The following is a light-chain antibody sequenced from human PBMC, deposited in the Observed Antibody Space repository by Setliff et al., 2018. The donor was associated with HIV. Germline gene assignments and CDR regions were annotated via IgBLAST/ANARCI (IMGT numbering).Light chain of an antibody. Sequence: QPALAQPASVSGSPGQSITISCTGISSDVGGYYSVSWYQQHPGKAPKLMIYDVINRPSGVSNRSSGSRSGNTPSLTISGLQVEDEADYYCSSYTTSITLYVFGPGTKGTVL. J-gene: IGLJ1*01. CDR3: SSYTTSITLYV. V-gene: IGLV2-14*03. CDR2: DVI. CDR1: SSDVGGYYS.